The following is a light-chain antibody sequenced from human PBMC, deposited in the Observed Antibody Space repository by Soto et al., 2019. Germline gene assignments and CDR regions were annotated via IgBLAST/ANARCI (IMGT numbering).Light chain of an antibody. CDR2: LNSDGSH. Sequence: QPVLTQSPSASASLGASVKLTCTLSSGHSSYAIAWHQQQPEKGPRYLMKLNSDGSHSKGDGIPDGFSGSSSGAERYLTISSLQSEDEADYYCQTWGTGIVVFGGGTQLTVL. V-gene: IGLV4-69*01. J-gene: IGLJ2*01. CDR1: SGHSSYA. CDR3: QTWGTGIVV.